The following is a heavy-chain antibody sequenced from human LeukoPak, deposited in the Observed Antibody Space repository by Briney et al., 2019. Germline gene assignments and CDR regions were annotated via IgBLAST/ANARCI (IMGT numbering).Heavy chain of an antibody. CDR1: GFTFSSYA. CDR3: AKQYSSSWHYFDY. CDR2: ISGSGST. D-gene: IGHD6-13*01. Sequence: GGSLRLSCAASGFTFSSYAMSWVRQAPGKGLEWVSAISGSGSTYYADSVKGRFTISRDNSKNTLYLQMNSLRAEDTAVYHCAKQYSSSWHYFDYWGQGMLVTVSS. J-gene: IGHJ4*02. V-gene: IGHV3-23*01.